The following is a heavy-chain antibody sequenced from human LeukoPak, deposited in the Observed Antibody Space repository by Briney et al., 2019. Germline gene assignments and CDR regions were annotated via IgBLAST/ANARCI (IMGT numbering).Heavy chain of an antibody. CDR2: NSGGGETT. Sequence: GGSPRLSCAASGFTFNNYAMNWVRQAPGNGLEWVSSNSGGGETTYYADSAKGRFTISRDNSQNTLYLQMNSLRAEDTAVYYCARDYADYVGYFFFDYWGQGTLVTVSS. V-gene: IGHV3-23*01. CDR1: GFTFNNYA. D-gene: IGHD4-17*01. J-gene: IGHJ4*02. CDR3: ARDYADYVGYFFFDY.